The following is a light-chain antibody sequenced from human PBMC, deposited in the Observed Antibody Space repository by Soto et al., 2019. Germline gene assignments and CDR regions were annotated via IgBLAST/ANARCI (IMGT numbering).Light chain of an antibody. V-gene: IGLV2-8*01. CDR2: EVN. J-gene: IGLJ2*01. CDR3: SSYTSKSSLI. CDR1: SSDVGAYDY. Sequence: QSVLTQPPSASGSPGQSVTISCTGTSSDVGAYDYVCWYQQHPGKAPKLMIYEVNKRPSGVPDRFSGSKSGNTASLTVSGLQAGDEADYYCSSYTSKSSLIFGGGTQLTVL.